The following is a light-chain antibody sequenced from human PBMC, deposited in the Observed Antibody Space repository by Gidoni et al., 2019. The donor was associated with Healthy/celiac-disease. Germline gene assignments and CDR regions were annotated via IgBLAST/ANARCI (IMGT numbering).Light chain of an antibody. CDR2: EVS. CDR1: SSDVGGYNY. Sequence: SALTQPAPVSGPPGQSLPTSCTGTSSDVGGYNYVSWYQQHPGKAPKLMIYEVSNRPSGVSNRFSGSKSGNTASLTISGLQAEDEADYYCSSYTSSSTLEVFGGGTKLTVL. CDR3: SSYTSSSTLEV. J-gene: IGLJ2*01. V-gene: IGLV2-14*01.